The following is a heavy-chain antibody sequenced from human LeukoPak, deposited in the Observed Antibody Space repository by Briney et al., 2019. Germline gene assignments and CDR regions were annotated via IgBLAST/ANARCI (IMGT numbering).Heavy chain of an antibody. D-gene: IGHD3-22*01. CDR3: ARRYDSSGYGPKNYYYYYGMDV. Sequence: ASVKVSCKDSGGTFSSYAISWVRQAPGQGLEWMGGIIPIFGTANYAQKFQGRVTITADESTSTAYMELSRLRSEDTAVYSCARRYDSSGYGPKNYYYYYGMDVWGQGTTVTVSS. J-gene: IGHJ6*02. V-gene: IGHV1-69*01. CDR2: IIPIFGTA. CDR1: GGTFSSYA.